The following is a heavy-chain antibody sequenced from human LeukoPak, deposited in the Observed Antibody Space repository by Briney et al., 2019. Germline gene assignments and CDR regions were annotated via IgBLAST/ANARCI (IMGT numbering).Heavy chain of an antibody. Sequence: GGSLRLSCAASGFTFSSYSMNWVRQAPGKGLEWVSYISSSSSTIYYADSVKGRFTISRDNAKNSLYLQMNSLRAEDTAVYYCARDDDYVWGSYRLAFDYWGQGTLVTVSS. CDR1: GFTFSSYS. V-gene: IGHV3-48*04. D-gene: IGHD3-16*02. CDR2: ISSSSSTI. J-gene: IGHJ4*02. CDR3: ARDDDYVWGSYRLAFDY.